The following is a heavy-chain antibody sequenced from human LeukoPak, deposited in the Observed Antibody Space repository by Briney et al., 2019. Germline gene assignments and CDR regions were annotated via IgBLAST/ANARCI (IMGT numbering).Heavy chain of an antibody. Sequence: GESLKISCQGSGSSFTTYWIAWVRQLPGKGLEWMGVIYPGDSDTRYSPSFQGQVTISADKSISTAYLQWSSLKASDTAMYYCARVAYSGYEVGYWGQGTLVTVSS. J-gene: IGHJ4*02. D-gene: IGHD5-12*01. CDR2: IYPGDSDT. CDR3: ARVAYSGYEVGY. V-gene: IGHV5-51*01. CDR1: GSSFTTYW.